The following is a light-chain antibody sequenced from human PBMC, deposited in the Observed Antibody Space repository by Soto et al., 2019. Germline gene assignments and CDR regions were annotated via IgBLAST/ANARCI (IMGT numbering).Light chain of an antibody. CDR3: SSYTNINTRACV. CDR1: SSDVGAYKY. V-gene: IGLV2-14*01. Sequence: QSVLTQPASVSGSPGQSITISCTGSSSDVGAYKYVSWFQQHPGKAPKLIIYEVTDRPSGVSNRFSGSKSGNTASLTISGLQAEDEAEYYCSSYTNINTRACVFGTGTKVTVL. CDR2: EVT. J-gene: IGLJ1*01.